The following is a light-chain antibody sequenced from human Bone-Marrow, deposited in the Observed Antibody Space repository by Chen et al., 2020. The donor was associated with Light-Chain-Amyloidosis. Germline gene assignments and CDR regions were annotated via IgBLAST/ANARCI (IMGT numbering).Light chain of an antibody. CDR2: EVS. CDR1: TGDIYGYTY. Sequence: QSALAQHASVSGSPGQSITISCTGTTGDIYGYTYVSWYQHHPGRAPKLILYEVSIRPSGVSNLFSGSKSGNTASLTISGLQSDDEADYYCNSYSNSNSPYVFGTGTTVTVL. CDR3: NSYSNSNSPYV. J-gene: IGLJ1*01. V-gene: IGLV2-14*01.